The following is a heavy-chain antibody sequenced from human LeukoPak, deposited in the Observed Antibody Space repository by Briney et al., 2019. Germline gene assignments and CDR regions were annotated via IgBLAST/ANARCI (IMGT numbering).Heavy chain of an antibody. CDR2: MSPKNGDA. V-gene: IGHV1-8*01. Sequence: ASVKVSCKTSGYTFTSYDIHWVRQATGQGLEWLGWMSPKNGDAGYAQKLQGRVTMTRDTSTNTAYMELSALTSEDTAVYYCARNPPRTGDFNSWGQGALVTVSS. CDR1: GYTFTSYD. CDR3: ARNPPRTGDFNS. D-gene: IGHD7-27*01. J-gene: IGHJ4*02.